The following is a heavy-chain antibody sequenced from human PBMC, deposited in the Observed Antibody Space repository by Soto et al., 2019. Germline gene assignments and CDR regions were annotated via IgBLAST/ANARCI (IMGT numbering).Heavy chain of an antibody. CDR1: GSTFSTLD. D-gene: IGHD3-10*01. J-gene: IGHJ4*02. Sequence: QVQLVQSGAEVKKPGASVKVSCKASGSTFSTLDLNWVRQAPGLGLDWMGWMHANTGLTGHAQKFQGRLSMTRDTSISTAYMELSSLRADDTAVYYCARYIFGQGFISWGQGTLVTVSS. CDR3: ARYIFGQGFIS. V-gene: IGHV1-8*01. CDR2: MHANTGLT.